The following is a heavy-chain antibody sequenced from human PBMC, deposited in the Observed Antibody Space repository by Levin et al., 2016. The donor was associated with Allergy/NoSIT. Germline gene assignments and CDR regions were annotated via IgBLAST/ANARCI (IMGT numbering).Heavy chain of an antibody. CDR3: ARQLGGYNSFHLSLYGMDV. V-gene: IGHV5-51*01. CDR2: IYPGDSDT. J-gene: IGHJ6*02. D-gene: IGHD5-24*01. Sequence: VRQMPGKGLEWMGIIYPGDSDTRYSPSFQGQVTISADKSISTAYLQWGSLKASDTAMYYCARQLGGYNSFHLSLYGMDVWGQGTTVTVSS.